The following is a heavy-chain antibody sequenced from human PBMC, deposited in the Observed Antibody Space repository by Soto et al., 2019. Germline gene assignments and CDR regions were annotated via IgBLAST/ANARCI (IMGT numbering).Heavy chain of an antibody. CDR3: ARDLTNYSNWPIGWFDP. J-gene: IGHJ5*02. V-gene: IGHV4-59*01. CDR1: GGSLSGYD. D-gene: IGHD4-4*01. CDR2: IYYSGST. Sequence: PSETLSLTCAVYGGSLSGYDWTWIRQPTGKGLEWIEYIYYSGSTNYNPSLKSRVTISVDTSKNQFSLKLSSVTAADTAVYYCARDLTNYSNWPIGWFDPWGQGTLVTVS.